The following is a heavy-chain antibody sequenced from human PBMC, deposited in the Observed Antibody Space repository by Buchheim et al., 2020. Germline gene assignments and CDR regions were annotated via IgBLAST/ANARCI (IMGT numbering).Heavy chain of an antibody. D-gene: IGHD3-10*01. CDR2: ISYDGSNK. Sequence: QVQLVESGGGVVQPGRSLRLSCAASGFTFSSYAMHWVRQAPGKGLEWVAVISYDGSNKYYADSVKGRLTISRDNSKNKLYLQMNSLRAEDTAVYYCARDGDYYGSGSSNVDPWGQGTL. CDR1: GFTFSSYA. J-gene: IGHJ5*02. CDR3: ARDGDYYGSGSSNVDP. V-gene: IGHV3-30*04.